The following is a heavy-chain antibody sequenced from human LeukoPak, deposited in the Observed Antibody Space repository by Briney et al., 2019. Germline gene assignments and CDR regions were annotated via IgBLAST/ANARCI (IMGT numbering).Heavy chain of an antibody. V-gene: IGHV4-61*02. CDR3: ARIYQGGDY. CDR1: GGSISSGSYY. D-gene: IGHD5-12*01. Sequence: SETLSLTCTVSGGSISSGSYYWSWIRQPAGKGLEWIGRIYTSGSTNYNPSLKSRVTISVDTSKNQFSLKLSSVTAADTAVYYCARIYQGGDYWGQGTLVTVSS. J-gene: IGHJ4*02. CDR2: IYTSGST.